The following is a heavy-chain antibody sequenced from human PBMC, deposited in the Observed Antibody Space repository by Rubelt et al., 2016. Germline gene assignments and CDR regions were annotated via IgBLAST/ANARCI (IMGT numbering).Heavy chain of an antibody. Sequence: QVQLQESGPELVKPSETLSLTCTVSGGSISSYYWSWVRQPPGKGLEWIGYIYYSGSTNYNPSLKSRVTMSVDTSKNQFSLKLSSVTAADTAVYYCARSFRPDKYSYDSWGQGTLVTVSS. CDR3: ARSFRPDKYSYDS. CDR1: GGSISSYY. J-gene: IGHJ4*02. V-gene: IGHV4-59*01. CDR2: IYYSGST. D-gene: IGHD3-16*01.